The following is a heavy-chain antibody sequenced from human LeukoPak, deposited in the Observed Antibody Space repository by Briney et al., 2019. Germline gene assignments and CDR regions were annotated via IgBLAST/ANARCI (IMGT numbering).Heavy chain of an antibody. CDR3: ARFGTSSSRFFDQ. CDR1: GGSISAYY. V-gene: IGHV4-59*01. CDR2: NHYSGTT. Sequence: PSETLSLTCTVSGGSISAYYWSWIRQPPGKGLEWIGYNHYSGTTNYYPSLKSRVTIALDTSKNQFSLKLNSVTAADTAVYYCARFGTSSSRFFDQWGQGTLVTVSS. D-gene: IGHD6-6*01. J-gene: IGHJ4*02.